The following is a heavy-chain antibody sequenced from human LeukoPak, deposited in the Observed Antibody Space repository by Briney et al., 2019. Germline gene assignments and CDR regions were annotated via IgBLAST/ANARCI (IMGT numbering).Heavy chain of an antibody. J-gene: IGHJ6*02. CDR1: GFTFSSYA. V-gene: IGHV3-23*01. Sequence: GGSLRLSCAASGFTFSSYAMSWVRQAPGKGLEWVSGISGSGGSTYYADSVKGRFTISRDNAKNSLYLQMNSLRAEDTAVYYCARVKDGMDVWGQGTTVTVSS. CDR3: ARVKDGMDV. CDR2: ISGSGGST.